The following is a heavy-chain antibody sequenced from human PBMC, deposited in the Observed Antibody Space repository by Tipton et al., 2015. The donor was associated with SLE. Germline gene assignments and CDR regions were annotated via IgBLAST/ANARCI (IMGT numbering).Heavy chain of an antibody. V-gene: IGHV3-30*18. CDR1: GFTFSSYG. J-gene: IGHJ6*03. D-gene: IGHD6-19*01. CDR3: AKVRDSSGWYYNYYYMDV. CDR2: ISYDGSNK. Sequence: SLRLSCAASGFTFSSYGMHWVRQAPGKGLEWVAVISYDGSNKYYADSVKGRFTTSRDNSKNTLYLQMNSLRAEDTAVYYCAKVRDSSGWYYNYYYMDVWGKGTTVTVSS.